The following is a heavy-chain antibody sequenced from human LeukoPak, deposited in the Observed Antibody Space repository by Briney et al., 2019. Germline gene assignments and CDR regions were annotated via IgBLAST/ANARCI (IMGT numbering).Heavy chain of an antibody. D-gene: IGHD3-22*01. Sequence: PGGSLRLSCAASGFTFSSYGMHWVRQAPGKGLEWVAFIRYDGSNKYYADSVKGRFTISRDNSKNTLYLQMYSLRAEDTAVYYCAKDRNYYDSSGPIDYWGQGTLVTVSS. V-gene: IGHV3-30*02. CDR2: IRYDGSNK. J-gene: IGHJ4*02. CDR1: GFTFSSYG. CDR3: AKDRNYYDSSGPIDY.